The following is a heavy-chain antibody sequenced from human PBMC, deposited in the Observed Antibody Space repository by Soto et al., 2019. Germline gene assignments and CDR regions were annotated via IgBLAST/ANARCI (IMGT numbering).Heavy chain of an antibody. CDR3: ARDIITQDRGGYYGMDV. CDR2: ISGDDGFA. V-gene: IGHV1-18*04. D-gene: IGHD2-15*01. J-gene: IGHJ6*02. Sequence: RAAVKVSFKASGYTFTNYAINWVRQAPGQGLEWMGWISGDDGFAYYGQNVQDRLTLTSDRSTSTVNMELRSLRSDETAVHYCARDIITQDRGGYYGMDVWGQGTTVTVSS. CDR1: GYTFTNYA.